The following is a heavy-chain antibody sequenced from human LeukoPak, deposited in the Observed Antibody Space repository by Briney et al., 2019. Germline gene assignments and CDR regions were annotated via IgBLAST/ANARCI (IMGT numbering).Heavy chain of an antibody. Sequence: SETLSLTCTVSGGSISSSNYYWDWIRQPPGKGLEWIGTMYNSGSTYYNPSLKSRVTISVDTSKNQFSLKLSSVTAADTAVYYCARRLGYCSGGSCYHYAFDIWGQGTMVTVSS. V-gene: IGHV4-39*07. D-gene: IGHD2-15*01. J-gene: IGHJ3*02. CDR1: GGSISSSNYY. CDR2: MYNSGST. CDR3: ARRLGYCSGGSCYHYAFDI.